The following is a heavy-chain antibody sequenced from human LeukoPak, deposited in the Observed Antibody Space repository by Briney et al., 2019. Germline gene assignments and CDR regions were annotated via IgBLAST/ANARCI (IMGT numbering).Heavy chain of an antibody. D-gene: IGHD3-22*01. CDR3: ARLQPLGPTYYYDSSDPSEGFDY. Sequence: ASVKVSCKASGYTFTGYYMHWVRQAPGQGLEWMGWINPNSGGTNYAQKFQGRVTMTRDTSISTAYMELSRLRSDDTAVYYCARLQPLGPTYYYDSSDPSEGFDYWGQRTLVTVSS. J-gene: IGHJ4*02. CDR2: INPNSGGT. CDR1: GYTFTGYY. V-gene: IGHV1-2*02.